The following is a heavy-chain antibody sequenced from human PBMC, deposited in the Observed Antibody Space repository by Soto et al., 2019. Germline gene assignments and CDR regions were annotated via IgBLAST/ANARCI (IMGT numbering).Heavy chain of an antibody. D-gene: IGHD1-20*01. CDR2: IFYSGTT. CDR3: ERSVNNNGWNFDY. J-gene: IGHJ4*02. V-gene: IGHV4-59*01. CDR1: GGSISNYY. Sequence: QVQLQESGPGLVKPSETLSLTCTVSGGSISNYYWSWIRQPPGKGLEWIGYIFYSGTTNYNPSLKSRITISVDTSKNQFSLKLSSVTAADTAVYYCERSVNNNGWNFDYWGQGTLVTVSS.